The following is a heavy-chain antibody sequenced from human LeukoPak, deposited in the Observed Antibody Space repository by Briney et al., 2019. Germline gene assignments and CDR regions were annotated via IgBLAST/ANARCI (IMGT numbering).Heavy chain of an antibody. V-gene: IGHV4-34*01. CDR1: GGSFSGYY. D-gene: IGHD3-10*01. CDR2: ISHSGST. CDR3: ARVLNTYYYGSGSYYFDY. J-gene: IGHJ4*02. Sequence: SETLSLTCAVYGGSFSGYYWSWIRQPPGRGLEWIGEISHSGSTNYNPSLKSRVTISVDTSKNQFSLKLSSVTAADTAVYYCARVLNTYYYGSGSYYFDYWGQGTLVTVSS.